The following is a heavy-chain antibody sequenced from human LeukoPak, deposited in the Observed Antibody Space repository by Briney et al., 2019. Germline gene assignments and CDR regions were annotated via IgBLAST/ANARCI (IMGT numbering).Heavy chain of an antibody. CDR1: GFTFSSYG. J-gene: IGHJ3*02. CDR3: AKDIVVVVAATHGAFDT. D-gene: IGHD2-15*01. Sequence: GGSLRLSCAASGFTFSSYGMSWVRQAPGKGLEWVSAISGSGGSTYYADSVKGRFTISRDNSKNTLYLQMNSLRAEDTAVYYCAKDIVVVVAATHGAFDTWGQGTMVTVSS. CDR2: ISGSGGST. V-gene: IGHV3-23*01.